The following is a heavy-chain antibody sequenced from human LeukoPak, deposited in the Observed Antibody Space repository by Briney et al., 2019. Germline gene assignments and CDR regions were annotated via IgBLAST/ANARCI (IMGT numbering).Heavy chain of an antibody. V-gene: IGHV3-11*01. Sequence: GGSLRLSCAASGFTFSNYFMTWIRQAPGNGLQWIAHMRGSGETVSYADSVMGRFTISRENIEDSLYLQMNSLRAEDTAVYYCARLGVITAAGTYDYWGQGTLVTVSS. J-gene: IGHJ4*02. CDR1: GFTFSNYF. CDR3: ARLGVITAAGTYDY. D-gene: IGHD6-13*01. CDR2: MRGSGETV.